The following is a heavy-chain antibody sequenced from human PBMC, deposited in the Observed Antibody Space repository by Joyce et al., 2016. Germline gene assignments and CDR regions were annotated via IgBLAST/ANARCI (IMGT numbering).Heavy chain of an antibody. D-gene: IGHD1-1*01. CDR1: GYTFSSYW. CDR3: ARHSGATGEDY. CDR2: IDPDDSET. J-gene: IGHJ4*02. V-gene: IGHV5-51*01. Sequence: EVQLEQPGAEVKKPGESLKISCKTFGYTFSSYWIAWVRQMPGRGLEWMGMIDPDDSETRYSQSFQDHVTISADKSVSTAYLHWGSLEASDTAVYYCARHSGATGEDYWGQGTLVTVSS.